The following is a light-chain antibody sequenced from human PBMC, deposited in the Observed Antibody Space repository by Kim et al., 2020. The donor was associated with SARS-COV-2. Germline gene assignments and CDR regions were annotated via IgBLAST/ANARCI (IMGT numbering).Light chain of an antibody. CDR2: AAS. CDR1: QGIRND. Sequence: ITCRASQGIRNDLGWYQQKPGKAPKLLIYAASRLQSGVPSRFSGSGSGTDFTLTISSLQPEDFATYYCLQDYNYPLTFGGGTKLEIK. CDR3: LQDYNYPLT. V-gene: IGKV1-6*01. J-gene: IGKJ4*01.